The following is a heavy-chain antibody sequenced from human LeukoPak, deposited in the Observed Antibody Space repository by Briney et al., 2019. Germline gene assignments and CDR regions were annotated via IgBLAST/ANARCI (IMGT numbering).Heavy chain of an antibody. Sequence: SETLSLTCTVSGGSISSSSYYWGWIRQPPGKGLEWIGSIYYSGSTYYNPSLKSRVTISVDTSKNQFSLKLSSVTAADTAVYYCAGGIAARGVTPSYYYYYMDVWGKETTVTVSS. CDR2: IYYSGST. J-gene: IGHJ6*03. CDR1: GGSISSSSYY. CDR3: AGGIAARGVTPSYYYYYMDV. V-gene: IGHV4-39*01. D-gene: IGHD6-6*01.